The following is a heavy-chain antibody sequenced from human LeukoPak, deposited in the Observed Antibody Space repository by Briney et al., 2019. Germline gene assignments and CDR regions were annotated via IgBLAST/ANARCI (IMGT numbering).Heavy chain of an antibody. CDR1: SGSISGSYY. Sequence: SETLSLTCTVSSGSISGSYYWSWIRQPAGQGLEWIGRIYASGSTNYDPSLKSRVTISIDKSNNQFSLMVTSVTAADTAVYYCARGKQNAVDYWGQGILVTVSS. V-gene: IGHV4-4*07. D-gene: IGHD1-1*01. J-gene: IGHJ4*02. CDR2: IYASGST. CDR3: ARGKQNAVDY.